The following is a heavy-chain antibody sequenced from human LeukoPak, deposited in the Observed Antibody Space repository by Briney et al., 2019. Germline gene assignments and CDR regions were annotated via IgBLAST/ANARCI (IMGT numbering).Heavy chain of an antibody. CDR1: GFTFSSYW. Sequence: PGGSLRLSCAASGFTFSSYWMSWVRQAPGKGLEWVADIKQDGSKEYYVDSVRGRFTISRDNAKNSLYLQMNSLRAEDTAVYYCARDFGDKNDWYRDYWGQGTLVTVSS. V-gene: IGHV3-7*01. D-gene: IGHD3-10*01. J-gene: IGHJ4*02. CDR3: ARDFGDKNDWYRDY. CDR2: IKQDGSKE.